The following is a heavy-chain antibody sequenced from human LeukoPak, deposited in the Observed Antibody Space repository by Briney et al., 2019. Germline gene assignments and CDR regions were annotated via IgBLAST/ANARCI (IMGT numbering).Heavy chain of an antibody. D-gene: IGHD3-10*01. CDR1: GFTFSSYS. V-gene: IGHV3-48*04. CDR2: ISSSSSTI. CDR3: ARGAKRYYGSGDATGDY. Sequence: PGGSLRLSCAASGFTFSSYSMNWVRQAPGKGLEWVSYISSSSSTIYYADSVKGRFTISRDNAKNSLYLQMNSLRAEDTAVYYCARGAKRYYGSGDATGDYWGQGTLVTVSS. J-gene: IGHJ4*02.